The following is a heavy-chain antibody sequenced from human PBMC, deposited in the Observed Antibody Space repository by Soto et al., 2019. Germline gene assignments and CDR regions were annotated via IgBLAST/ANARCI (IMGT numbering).Heavy chain of an antibody. CDR3: AKVFSNGYYDSSGQHLP. CDR1: GFTFSSYG. D-gene: IGHD3-22*01. CDR2: ISYDGSNK. Sequence: HPGGSLRLSCAASGFTFSSYGMHWVRQAPGKGLEWVAVISYDGSNKYYADSVKGRFTISRDNSKNTLYLQMNSLRAEDTAVYYCAKVFSNGYYDSSGQHLPWGQGTLVTVSS. V-gene: IGHV3-30*18. J-gene: IGHJ4*02.